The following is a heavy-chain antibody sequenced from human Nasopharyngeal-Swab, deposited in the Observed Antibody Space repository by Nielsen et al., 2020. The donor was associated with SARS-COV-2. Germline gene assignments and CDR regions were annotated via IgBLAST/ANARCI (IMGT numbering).Heavy chain of an antibody. CDR3: ARDGLDYDFWSAYFMDV. Sequence: GESLKISCAASGFPFNNYNLNWVRQAPGQGLEWVSSISSSSSYIYYADSVKGRFTISRDNAKNSLYLQMNSLRAEDTAVYYCARDGLDYDFWSAYFMDVWGQGTTVTVSS. D-gene: IGHD3-3*01. J-gene: IGHJ6*02. CDR2: ISSSSSYI. V-gene: IGHV3-21*01. CDR1: GFPFNNYN.